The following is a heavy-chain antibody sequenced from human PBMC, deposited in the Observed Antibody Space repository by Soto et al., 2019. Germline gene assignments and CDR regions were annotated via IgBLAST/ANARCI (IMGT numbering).Heavy chain of an antibody. CDR3: ARELIAAAGRLDY. CDR2: IWYDGSNK. Sequence: PGGSLRLSCAASGFTFSSYGMHWVRQAPGKGLEWVAVIWYDGSNKYYADSVKGRFTISRDNSKNTLYLQMNSLRAEDTAVYYCARELIAAAGRLDYWGPGTLVTVSS. D-gene: IGHD6-13*01. J-gene: IGHJ4*02. CDR1: GFTFSSYG. V-gene: IGHV3-33*01.